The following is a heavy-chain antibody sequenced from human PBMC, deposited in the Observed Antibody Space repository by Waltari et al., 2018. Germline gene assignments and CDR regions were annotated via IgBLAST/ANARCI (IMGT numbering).Heavy chain of an antibody. D-gene: IGHD3-3*01. CDR1: GDSVSTTSAA. CDR3: ARETYYDFWKSHYYFDF. Sequence: QVQLQQSGPGLVKPSQTLSLTCAISGDSVSTTSAAWNWTRQSPSRGLEWLGRTYYRSTWVNDYAVSVKSRIIISPDTSKNQFSLQLNSVTPEDTAVYYCARETYYDFWKSHYYFDFWGQGILVTVSS. CDR2: TYYRSTWVN. J-gene: IGHJ4*02. V-gene: IGHV6-1*01.